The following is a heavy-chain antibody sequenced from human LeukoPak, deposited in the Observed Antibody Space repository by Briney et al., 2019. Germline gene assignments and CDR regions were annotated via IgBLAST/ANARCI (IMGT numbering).Heavy chain of an antibody. CDR3: VRGLYSGYYNWFGP. CDR1: GGSFSGYY. V-gene: IGHV4-34*01. CDR2: INHSGST. Sequence: SETLSLTCAVYGGSFSGYYWSWIRQPPGKGLEWIGEINHSGSTNYNPSLKSRVPISVDTSKNQFSLKLSSVTAADTAVYYCVRGLYSGYYNWFGPWGQGTLVTVSS. D-gene: IGHD5-12*01. J-gene: IGHJ5*02.